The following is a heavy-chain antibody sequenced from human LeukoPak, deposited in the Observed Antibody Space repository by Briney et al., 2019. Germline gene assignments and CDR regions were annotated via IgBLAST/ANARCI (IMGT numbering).Heavy chain of an antibody. J-gene: IGHJ3*02. D-gene: IGHD1-20*01. CDR1: GFTFSDYY. Sequence: GGSLRLSCAASGFTFSDYYMSWIRQAPGKGLEWVSYISSSGSTIYYADSVKGRFTISRDNAKNSLYLQMNSLRAEDTAVYYCARDITGTLYDAFDIWGQGTMVTVSS. CDR2: ISSSGSTI. V-gene: IGHV3-11*01. CDR3: ARDITGTLYDAFDI.